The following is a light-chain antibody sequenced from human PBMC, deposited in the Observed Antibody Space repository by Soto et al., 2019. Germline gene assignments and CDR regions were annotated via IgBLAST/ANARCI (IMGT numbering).Light chain of an antibody. CDR1: SSDVGGYNY. J-gene: IGLJ1*01. Sequence: QSALTQPASVSGSPGQSITISCTGTSSDVGGYNYVSWYQQHPGKAPKLMIYEVSNRPSGVSNRFSGSKSGNTATLTISGLQDEDEAYYCCNTYTSSITNVFGTGTKVTVL. CDR3: NTYTSSITNV. CDR2: EVS. V-gene: IGLV2-14*01.